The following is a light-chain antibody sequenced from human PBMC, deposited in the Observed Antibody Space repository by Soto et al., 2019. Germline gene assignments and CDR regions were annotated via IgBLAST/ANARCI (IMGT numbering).Light chain of an antibody. CDR1: SSDVGAYNY. J-gene: IGLJ1*01. CDR3: FSHRGGDSQV. V-gene: IGLV2-14*01. Sequence: QSVLTQPASVSGSPGQSITISCTGTSSDVGAYNYVSWYQQYPGKAPKLMIYGVTNRPSGVSNRLSGSKTGNTASLTISGLQAEDEADDYCFSHRGGDSQVFGTGTKGTAL. CDR2: GVT.